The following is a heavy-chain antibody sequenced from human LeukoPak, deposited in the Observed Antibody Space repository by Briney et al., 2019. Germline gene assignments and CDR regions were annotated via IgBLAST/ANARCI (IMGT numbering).Heavy chain of an antibody. D-gene: IGHD5-18*01. CDR3: ARDRGGYSYGYSFDY. Sequence: SETLSLTCTVSGGSISSYYWSWIRQPPGKGLEWIGYIYYSGSTNYNPSLKSRVTISVDTSKNQFSLKLSSVTAADTAVYYCARDRGGYSYGYSFDYWGQGTLVTVSS. V-gene: IGHV4-59*01. J-gene: IGHJ4*02. CDR1: GGSISSYY. CDR2: IYYSGST.